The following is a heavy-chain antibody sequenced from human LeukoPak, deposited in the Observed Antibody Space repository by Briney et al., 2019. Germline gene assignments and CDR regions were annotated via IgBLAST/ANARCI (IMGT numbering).Heavy chain of an antibody. V-gene: IGHV1-18*01. J-gene: IGHJ5*02. Sequence: ASVKVSCKASGYTFTSYGISWVRQAPGQGLEWMGWISAYNGNTNYAQKLQGRVTMTTDTSTSTAYMELRSLRSDDTAVYYCARVRYSSGWYEDWYWFDPWGQGTLVTVSS. D-gene: IGHD6-19*01. CDR3: ARVRYSSGWYEDWYWFDP. CDR2: ISAYNGNT. CDR1: GYTFTSYG.